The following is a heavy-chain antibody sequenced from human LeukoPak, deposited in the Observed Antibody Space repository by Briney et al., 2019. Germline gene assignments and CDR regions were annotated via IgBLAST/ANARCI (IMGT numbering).Heavy chain of an antibody. CDR1: GYTFTSYG. D-gene: IGHD3-22*01. CDR3: ARDGAYYYDSSGYYSDY. CDR2: ISAYNGNT. J-gene: IGHJ4*02. V-gene: IGHV1-18*01. Sequence: ASVKVSCTASGYTFTSYGISWVRQAPGQGLEWMGWISAYNGNTNYAQKLQGRVTMTTDTSTSTAYMELRSLRSDDTAVYYCARDGAYYYDSSGYYSDYWGQGTLVTVSS.